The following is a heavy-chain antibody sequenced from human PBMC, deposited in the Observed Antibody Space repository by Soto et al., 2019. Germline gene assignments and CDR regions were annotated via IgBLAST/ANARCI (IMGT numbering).Heavy chain of an antibody. J-gene: IGHJ6*02. CDR3: AATYYDFWSGPDYGMDV. V-gene: IGHV1-18*01. CDR1: GYTFTSYG. D-gene: IGHD3-3*01. Sequence: QVQLVQSGAEVKKPGASVKVSCKASGYTFTSYGISWVRQAPGQGLEWMGWISAYNGNTNYAQKLQGRVTMTTDTSTSTAYMELRSLRSDDTAVYYCAATYYDFWSGPDYGMDVWGQGTMVTVSS. CDR2: ISAYNGNT.